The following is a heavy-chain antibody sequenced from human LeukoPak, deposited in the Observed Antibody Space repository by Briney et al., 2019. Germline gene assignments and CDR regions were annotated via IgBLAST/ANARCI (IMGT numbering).Heavy chain of an antibody. D-gene: IGHD3-22*01. Sequence: SETLSLTCTVSGGSISGSSYYWGWIRQPSGKGLEWIGSIYYSGSTYYNPSLKSRVTMSVDTSKNRFSLKLNSVTAADTAVYYCARRRTDSSGYYNWFDPWGQGTLVTVSS. CDR1: GGSISGSSYY. CDR2: IYYSGST. CDR3: ARRRTDSSGYYNWFDP. V-gene: IGHV4-39*01. J-gene: IGHJ5*02.